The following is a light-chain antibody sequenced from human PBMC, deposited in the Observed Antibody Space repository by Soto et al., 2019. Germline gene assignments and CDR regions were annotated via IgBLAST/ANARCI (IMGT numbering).Light chain of an antibody. J-gene: IGKJ5*01. CDR2: EAS. CDR3: QQRSNWPPIT. Sequence: EIQMTQYNSTLSASVEERATITCRASQSIRYWLAWFQQKAGKAPKLLIYEASTLKSGVPSRFSGSGSGTEFTPTISSLEPEDSAVYYCQQRSNWPPITFGHGTRLEIK. CDR1: QSIRYW. V-gene: IGKV1-5*03.